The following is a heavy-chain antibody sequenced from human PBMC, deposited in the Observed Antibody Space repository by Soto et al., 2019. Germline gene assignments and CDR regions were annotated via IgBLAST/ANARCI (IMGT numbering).Heavy chain of an antibody. J-gene: IGHJ4*02. D-gene: IGHD3-10*01. CDR1: GYTFTSYG. CDR3: ARAVLLWFGESTPGDY. Sequence: ASVKVSCKASGYTFTSYGISWVRQAPGQGLEWMGWISAYNGNTNYAQKLQGRVTMTTDTSTSTAYMELRSLRSDDTAVYYCARAVLLWFGESTPGDYWGQGTLVTVS. V-gene: IGHV1-18*01. CDR2: ISAYNGNT.